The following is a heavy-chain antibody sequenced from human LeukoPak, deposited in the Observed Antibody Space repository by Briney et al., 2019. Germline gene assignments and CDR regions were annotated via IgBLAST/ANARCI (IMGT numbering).Heavy chain of an antibody. CDR2: ISSSGSTI. D-gene: IGHD2-2*01. V-gene: IGHV3-48*03. Sequence: GGSLRLSCAASGFTFSSYEMNWVRQAPGKGLEWVSYISSSGSTIYYADSVKGRFTTSRDNAKNPLYLQMNSLRAEDTAVYYCARWRVVPAATYFDYWGQGTLVTVSS. CDR1: GFTFSSYE. J-gene: IGHJ4*02. CDR3: ARWRVVPAATYFDY.